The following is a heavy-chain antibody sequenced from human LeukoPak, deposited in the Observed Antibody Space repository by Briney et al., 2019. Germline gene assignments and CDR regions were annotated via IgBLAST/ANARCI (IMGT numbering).Heavy chain of an antibody. Sequence: PGGSLRLSCTASEFTFSSYWMSWVRQAPGKGLEWVANIKQDGSEKDYVDSVKGRFTVSRDNAKNSLYLQMNSLRAEDTAVYYCARVAKWELLGCDYWGQGTLVTVSS. CDR3: ARVAKWELLGCDY. J-gene: IGHJ4*02. D-gene: IGHD1-26*01. CDR1: EFTFSSYW. CDR2: IKQDGSEK. V-gene: IGHV3-7*01.